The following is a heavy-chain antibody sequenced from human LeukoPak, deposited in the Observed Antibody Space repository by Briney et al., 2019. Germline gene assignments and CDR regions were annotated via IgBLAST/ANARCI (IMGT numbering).Heavy chain of an antibody. J-gene: IGHJ4*02. D-gene: IGHD1-14*01. CDR3: ARGTLNIPGEHGAFDY. V-gene: IGHV3-23*01. CDR2: ISGSGGST. CDR1: GFTFSSYG. Sequence: GGSLRLSCAASGFTFSSYGMSWIRQAPGKGLEWVSAISGSGGSTYYADSVKGRFTISRDKAKNSLYLQMNSLRAEDTAVYYCARGTLNIPGEHGAFDYWGQGTLVTVSS.